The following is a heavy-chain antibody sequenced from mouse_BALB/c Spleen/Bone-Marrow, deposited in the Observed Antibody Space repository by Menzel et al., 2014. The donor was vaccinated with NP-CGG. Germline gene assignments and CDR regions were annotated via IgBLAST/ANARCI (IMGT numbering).Heavy chain of an antibody. D-gene: IGHD2-13*01. CDR3: SRGGDYFFDY. CDR1: GYSIXSGYY. J-gene: IGHJ2*01. CDR2: ISYDDSN. Sequence: ESGPGLVKPSQSLSLTCSVTGYSIXSGYYWNWIRQFPGNKLEWMGYISYDDSNNYNPSLKNRISITRDTSKNQFFLKLNSVTTEDTATNYCSRGGDYFFDYWGQGTTLTVSS. V-gene: IGHV3-6*02.